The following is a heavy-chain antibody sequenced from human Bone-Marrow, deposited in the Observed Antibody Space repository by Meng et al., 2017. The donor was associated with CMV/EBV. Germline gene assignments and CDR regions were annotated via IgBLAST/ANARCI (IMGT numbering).Heavy chain of an antibody. CDR3: AAERGTAMVTDY. V-gene: IGHV1-69*05. CDR2: IVPIFGTA. D-gene: IGHD5-18*01. Sequence: WQSSGGTFSSYAIGWVRQAPGQGLEWMGGIVPIFGTANYAQKFQGRVTITTDESTSTAYMELSSLRSEDTAVYYCAAERGTAMVTDYWGQGTLVTVSS. CDR1: GGTFSSYA. J-gene: IGHJ4*02.